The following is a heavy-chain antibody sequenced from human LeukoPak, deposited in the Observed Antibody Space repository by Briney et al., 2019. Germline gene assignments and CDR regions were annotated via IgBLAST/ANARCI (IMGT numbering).Heavy chain of an antibody. Sequence: ASVEVSCKASGYTFTSYAMHWVRQAPGQRLEWMGWINAGNGNTKYSQKFQGRVTITRDTSASTAYMELSSLRSEDTAVYYCARVAVGAHPYFDYWGQGTLVTVSS. D-gene: IGHD1-26*01. J-gene: IGHJ4*02. V-gene: IGHV1-3*01. CDR1: GYTFTSYA. CDR2: INAGNGNT. CDR3: ARVAVGAHPYFDY.